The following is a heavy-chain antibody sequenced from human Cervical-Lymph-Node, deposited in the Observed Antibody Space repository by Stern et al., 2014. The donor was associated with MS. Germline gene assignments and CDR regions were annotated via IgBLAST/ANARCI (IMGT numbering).Heavy chain of an antibody. J-gene: IGHJ6*02. V-gene: IGHV2-70*17. CDR3: ARTNVPHSPGFTFSYYYYAMDV. CDR2: IDWDDDK. Sequence: ESGPALVKPTQTLTLTCTFSGFSLISSGMSVSWIRQPPGKALEWIARIDWDDDKFYSTSLRTRLTIAKDTSKNQVVLTMTNVDPVDTATYYCARTNVPHSPGFTFSYYYYAMDVWGQGTTVTVSS. D-gene: IGHD2-21*01. CDR1: GFSLISSGMS.